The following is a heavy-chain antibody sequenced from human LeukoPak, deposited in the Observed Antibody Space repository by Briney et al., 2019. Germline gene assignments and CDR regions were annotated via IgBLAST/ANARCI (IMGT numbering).Heavy chain of an antibody. CDR2: FSDSGGAT. Sequence: GGSLRLSCAASGFTFSTYAMTWVRQAPGKGLEWVSGFSDSGGATYYADSVKGRFTISRDNSKNTLYLQMNSLRAEDTAVYYCAKVRVTGYSSFGSWGQGTLVTVSS. CDR1: GFTFSTYA. V-gene: IGHV3-23*01. J-gene: IGHJ4*02. CDR3: AKVRVTGYSSFGS. D-gene: IGHD3-9*01.